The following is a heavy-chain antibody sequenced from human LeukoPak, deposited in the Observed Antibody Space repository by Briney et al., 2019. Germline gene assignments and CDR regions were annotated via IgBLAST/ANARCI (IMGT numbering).Heavy chain of an antibody. Sequence: SASTYYNPSLKGRVTISVDTSKNQFSLKLSSVTAADTAVYYCASLTGYCSSTSCYDFDYWGQGTLVTVSS. V-gene: IGHV4-30-4*01. J-gene: IGHJ4*02. CDR3: ASLTGYCSSTSCYDFDY. D-gene: IGHD2-2*01. CDR2: SAST.